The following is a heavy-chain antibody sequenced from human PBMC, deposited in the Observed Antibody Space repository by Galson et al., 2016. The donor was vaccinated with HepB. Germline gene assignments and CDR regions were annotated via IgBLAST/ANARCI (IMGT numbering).Heavy chain of an antibody. CDR2: ISAYNGNT. V-gene: IGHV1-18*01. CDR1: GYTFTNYG. J-gene: IGHJ4*02. CDR3: ASGDGYSSGWSGDD. Sequence: SVKVSCKASGYTFTNYGINWVRQAPGQGLEWMGWISAYNGNTKYAQKLRGRFTMTTDTSTNIGYMELRSLRSDDTAVYYCASGDGYSSGWSGDDWGQGTLVTVSS. D-gene: IGHD6-13*01.